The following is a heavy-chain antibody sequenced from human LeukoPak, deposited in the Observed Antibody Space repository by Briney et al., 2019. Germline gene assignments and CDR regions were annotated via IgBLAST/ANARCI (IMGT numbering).Heavy chain of an antibody. Sequence: PGGSLRLSCAASGFIFNNHAMHWVRQAPGRGPEWMAIISYDGSSKDYADSVKGRFTISRDNSKNTVYVQMNSLRGEDTAVYYCARDYSRKLNYMDVWGKGTTVTVSS. CDR3: ARDYSRKLNYMDV. CDR1: GFIFNNHA. J-gene: IGHJ6*03. CDR2: ISYDGSSK. D-gene: IGHD4-11*01. V-gene: IGHV3-30-3*01.